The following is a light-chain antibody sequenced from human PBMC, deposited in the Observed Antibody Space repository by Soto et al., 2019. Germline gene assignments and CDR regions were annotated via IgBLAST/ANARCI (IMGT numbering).Light chain of an antibody. CDR3: QQTTSFPLT. CDR2: AAS. CDR1: QGISSW. J-gene: IGKJ4*01. Sequence: DIQMTQSPSFVSASVGARVTITCRASQGISSWLAWYQHKPGRAPKHLIHAASSLESGVPSRFSGSGSGTDFTLTISSLQPEDFATYYCQQTTSFPLTFGGGTKVEIK. V-gene: IGKV1-12*01.